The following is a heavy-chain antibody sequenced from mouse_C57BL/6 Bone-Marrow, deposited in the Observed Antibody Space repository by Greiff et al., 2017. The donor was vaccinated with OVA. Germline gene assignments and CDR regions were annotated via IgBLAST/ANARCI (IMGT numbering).Heavy chain of an antibody. Sequence: VQLQQSGAELVRPGASVKLSCTASGFNIKDDYMHWVKQRPEQGLEWIGWIDPENGDTEYASKFQGKATITADTSSNTTYLQLSSLTSEDTAVYYCTTGGNCGWGQGTTLTVSS. CDR2: IDPENGDT. D-gene: IGHD2-1*01. V-gene: IGHV14-4*01. J-gene: IGHJ2*01. CDR3: TTGGNCG. CDR1: GFNIKDDY.